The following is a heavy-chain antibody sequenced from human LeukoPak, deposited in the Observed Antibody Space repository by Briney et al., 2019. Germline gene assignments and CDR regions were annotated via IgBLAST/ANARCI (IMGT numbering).Heavy chain of an antibody. CDR3: AREGAVNDYGEYRPFDY. V-gene: IGHV3-21*01. J-gene: IGHJ4*02. CDR2: ISSSSSYI. Sequence: GGSLRLSCAASGFTFSSYSMNWVRQAPGKGLEWVSSISSSSSYIYYADSVKGRFTISRDNAKNSLYLQMNSLRAEDTAVYYCAREGAVNDYGEYRPFDYWGQGTLVTVSS. CDR1: GFTFSSYS. D-gene: IGHD4-17*01.